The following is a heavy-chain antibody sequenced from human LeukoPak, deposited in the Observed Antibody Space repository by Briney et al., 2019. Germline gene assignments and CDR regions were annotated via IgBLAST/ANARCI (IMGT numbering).Heavy chain of an antibody. V-gene: IGHV3-64*02. CDR1: GFSFSGYV. CDR3: AREVPPVGSDY. CDR2: ITPDGGTT. J-gene: IGHJ4*02. D-gene: IGHD5-12*01. Sequence: PGGSLRLSCAASGFSFSGYVMHCVRQAPGRGPESVSAITPDGGTTYYADSVKGRFTISRDNSRNTLYLQMGSLRVEDMAVYYCAREVPPVGSDYWGQGTLVTVPS.